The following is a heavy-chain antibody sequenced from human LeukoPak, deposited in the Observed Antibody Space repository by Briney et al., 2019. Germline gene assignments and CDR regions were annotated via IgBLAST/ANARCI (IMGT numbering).Heavy chain of an antibody. D-gene: IGHD2-2*01. CDR2: ISSSGVYI. J-gene: IGHJ5*02. Sequence: GGSLRLSCAASGFTFSSYRMNWVRQAPGKGLERVSSISSSGVYIYYADSLKGRFTISRDNAKDSLYLQMNSLRAEDTAVYYCARSLGSCSTTTCYDNWFDPWGQGTLVTVSS. CDR1: GFTFSSYR. CDR3: ARSLGSCSTTTCYDNWFDP. V-gene: IGHV3-21*01.